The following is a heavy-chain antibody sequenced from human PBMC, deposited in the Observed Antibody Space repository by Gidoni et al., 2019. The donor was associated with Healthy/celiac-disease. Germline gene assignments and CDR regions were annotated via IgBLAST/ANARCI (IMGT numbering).Heavy chain of an antibody. CDR3: ARERVPDVYGDSTEDY. V-gene: IGHV3-30*01. J-gene: IGHJ4*02. CDR2: ISYDGSNK. Sequence: QVQLVESGGGVVQPGRSLRLSCAAPGFTSSSYAMHWVRRAPGKGLEWVAVISYDGSNKYYAYSVKGRFTISRDNSKNTLYLQMNSLRAEDTAVYDCARERVPDVYGDSTEDYWGQGTLVTVSS. CDR1: GFTSSSYA. D-gene: IGHD4-17*01.